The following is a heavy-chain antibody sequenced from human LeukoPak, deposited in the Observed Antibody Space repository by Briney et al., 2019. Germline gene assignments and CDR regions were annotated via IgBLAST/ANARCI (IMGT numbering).Heavy chain of an antibody. CDR2: INPSGGST. J-gene: IGHJ3*02. V-gene: IGHV1-46*01. Sequence: GASVKVSCKASGYTFTSHYMHWVRQAPGQGLEWMGIINPSGGSTSYAQRFQGRVTMTRDTSTSTVYMELSSLRSEDTVVYYCARLGAVAGTDAFDIWGQGTMVTVSS. CDR1: GYTFTSHY. D-gene: IGHD6-19*01. CDR3: ARLGAVAGTDAFDI.